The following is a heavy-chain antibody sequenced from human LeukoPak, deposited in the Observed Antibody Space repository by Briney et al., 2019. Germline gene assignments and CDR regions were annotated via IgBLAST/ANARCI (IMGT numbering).Heavy chain of an antibody. CDR3: ARDLGTTVTTLGMDV. Sequence: PGGSLRLSCAASGFTVSSNYMSWVRQAPGKGLEWVSVIYSGGSTYYADSVKGRFTISRDNSKNTLYLQMNSLRAEDTAVYYCARDLGTTVTTLGMDVWGQGTTVTVSS. CDR2: IYSGGST. J-gene: IGHJ6*02. CDR1: GFTVSSNY. D-gene: IGHD4-17*01. V-gene: IGHV3-66*01.